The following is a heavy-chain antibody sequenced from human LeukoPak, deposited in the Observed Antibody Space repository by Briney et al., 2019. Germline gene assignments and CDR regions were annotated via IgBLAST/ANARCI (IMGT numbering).Heavy chain of an antibody. D-gene: IGHD2-15*01. CDR2: VHHTGNT. CDR3: ARDTGYCSGGSCYHNYLDY. CDR1: GFTFSSYS. J-gene: IGHJ4*02. Sequence: GSLRLSCAASGFTFSSYSMNWVRQPPGKGLEWIGYVHHTGNTNYNPSLKSRVTISVDTSKNQFFLKLTSVTAADTAVYYCARDTGYCSGGSCYHNYLDYWGQGTQVTVSS. V-gene: IGHV4-59*01.